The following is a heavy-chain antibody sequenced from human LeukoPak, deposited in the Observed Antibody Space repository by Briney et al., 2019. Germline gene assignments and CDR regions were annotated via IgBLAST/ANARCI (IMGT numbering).Heavy chain of an antibody. Sequence: ASVKVSCKASGYTFTGYYMHWVRQAPEQGLEWMGRINPNSGGTNYAQKFQGRVTMTRDTSISTAYMELSRLRSDDTAVYYCARGQWGSSNYYYYYMDVWGKGTTVTVSS. CDR1: GYTFTGYY. CDR3: ARGQWGSSNYYYYYMDV. D-gene: IGHD6-6*01. J-gene: IGHJ6*03. V-gene: IGHV1-2*06. CDR2: INPNSGGT.